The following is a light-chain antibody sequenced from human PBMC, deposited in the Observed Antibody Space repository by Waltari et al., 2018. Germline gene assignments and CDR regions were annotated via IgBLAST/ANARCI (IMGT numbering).Light chain of an antibody. V-gene: IGLV2-8*01. J-gene: IGLJ1*01. Sequence: QSALTQPPSAFGSPGQSVTISCTGTSTDVGRYNYVPWYQQHPGEAPKLMIYEVTKRPSGVPDRFSGSKSGNTASLTVSGLQAEDEADYYCISYAGSNYYVFGTGTKVTVL. CDR1: STDVGRYNY. CDR3: ISYAGSNYYV. CDR2: EVT.